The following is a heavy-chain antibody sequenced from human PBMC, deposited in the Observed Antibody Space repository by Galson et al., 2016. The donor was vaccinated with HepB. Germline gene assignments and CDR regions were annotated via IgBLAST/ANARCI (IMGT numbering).Heavy chain of an antibody. CDR3: AGDVNRVKWFY. CDR2: IIPWFGTT. CDR1: GYTFSTYG. D-gene: IGHD3-22*01. V-gene: IGHV1-69*13. J-gene: IGHJ4*02. Sequence: SVKVSCKASGYTFSTYGMSWVRQAPGQGLEWMGGIIPWFGTTNYGQKFQGRVTISADESTSTVYMELSSLSSEDTAVYYCAGDVNRVKWFYWGQGTLVTVSS.